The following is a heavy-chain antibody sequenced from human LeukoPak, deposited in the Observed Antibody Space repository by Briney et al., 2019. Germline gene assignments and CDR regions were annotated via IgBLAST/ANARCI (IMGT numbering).Heavy chain of an antibody. Sequence: PSETLSLTCTVSGDSISSSSSYWGWIRQPPGEGLEWIGSIYYSGSTYYNTSLKSRVTISVDTSKNQFSLKLSSVTAADTAVYYCARHCGSTSCYLLYGFDIWGQGTMVTVSS. D-gene: IGHD2-2*01. CDR1: GDSISSSSSY. CDR3: ARHCGSTSCYLLYGFDI. J-gene: IGHJ3*02. V-gene: IGHV4-39*01. CDR2: IYYSGST.